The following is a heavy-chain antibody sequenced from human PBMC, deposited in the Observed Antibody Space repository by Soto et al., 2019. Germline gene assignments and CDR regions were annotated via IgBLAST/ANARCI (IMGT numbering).Heavy chain of an antibody. D-gene: IGHD3-22*01. CDR2: IHYSGST. CDR1: GGSISSGGYY. CDR3: ARYPYDSSGYYYGRGRFDP. J-gene: IGHJ5*02. Sequence: SETLSLTCTVSGGSISSGGYYWSWILHHPGKGLEWIGYIHYSGSTYYNPSLKSRVTISVDTSENQFSLKLSSVTAADTAVYYCARYPYDSSGYYYGRGRFDPWGQGTLVTVSS. V-gene: IGHV4-31*03.